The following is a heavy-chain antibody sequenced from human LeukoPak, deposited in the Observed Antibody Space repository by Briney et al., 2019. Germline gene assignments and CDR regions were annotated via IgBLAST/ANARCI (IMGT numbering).Heavy chain of an antibody. D-gene: IGHD2-21*02. J-gene: IGHJ3*02. CDR3: ARESYCGGDCYAFDI. V-gene: IGHV3-21*01. CDR1: GFTFSSYS. Sequence: GGSLRLSCAASGFTFSSYSMNWVRQAPGKGLEWVSSISSSSSYIYYADSVKGRFTISRDNAKNSLYLQMNSLRAEDTAVYYRARESYCGGDCYAFDIWGQGTMVTVSS. CDR2: ISSSSSYI.